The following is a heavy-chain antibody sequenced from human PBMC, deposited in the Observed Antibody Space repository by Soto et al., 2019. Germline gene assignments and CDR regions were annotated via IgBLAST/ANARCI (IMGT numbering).Heavy chain of an antibody. CDR3: ARGNWFGELLGDAFDI. J-gene: IGHJ3*02. Sequence: SETLSLTCTVSGGSISSGDYYWSWIRQPPGKGLEWIGYIYYSGSTYYNPSLKSRVTISVDTSKNQFSLKLSSVTAADTAVYYCARGNWFGELLGDAFDIWGQGTMVTVSS. CDR1: GGSISSGDYY. V-gene: IGHV4-61*08. D-gene: IGHD3-10*01. CDR2: IYYSGST.